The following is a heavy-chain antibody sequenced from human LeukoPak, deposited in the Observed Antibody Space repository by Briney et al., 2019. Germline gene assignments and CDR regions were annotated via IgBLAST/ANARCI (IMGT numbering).Heavy chain of an antibody. CDR2: IYDSGST. J-gene: IGHJ3*02. V-gene: IGHV4-59*01. CDR3: ARGGSGYDAFDI. Sequence: SETLSLTCAVSGGSINNYYWSWIRQPPGKGLEWIGYIYDSGSTNYNPSLKSRVTISVDTSKNQFSLKLSSVTAADTAVYYCARGGSGYDAFDIWGQGTMVTVSS. CDR1: GGSINNYY. D-gene: IGHD5-12*01.